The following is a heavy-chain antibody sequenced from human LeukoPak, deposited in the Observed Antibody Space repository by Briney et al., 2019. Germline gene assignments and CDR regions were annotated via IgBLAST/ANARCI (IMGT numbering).Heavy chain of an antibody. Sequence: GGSLRLSCAASGFTFRSYAMSWVRQAPGKGLEWVSAISGSGGSTYYADSVKGRFTISRDNSKNTLYLQMNSLRAEDTAVYYCAKGATLWGSRPDAFDIWGQGTMVTVSS. CDR2: ISGSGGST. D-gene: IGHD3-16*01. J-gene: IGHJ3*02. CDR1: GFTFRSYA. CDR3: AKGATLWGSRPDAFDI. V-gene: IGHV3-23*01.